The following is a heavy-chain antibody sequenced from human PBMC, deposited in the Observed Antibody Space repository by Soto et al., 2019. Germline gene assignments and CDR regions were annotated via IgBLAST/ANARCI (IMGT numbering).Heavy chain of an antibody. CDR2: ISSTTNYI. J-gene: IGHJ4*02. Sequence: SLILSCAASVFTFTRYSMNWVRQAPGKGLEWVSSISSTTNYIYYGDSMKGRFTISRDNAKNSLYLEMNSPRAEDTAVYYCARESEDLTSNFDYWGQGTLVTVSS. CDR1: VFTFTRYS. V-gene: IGHV3-21*06. CDR3: ARESEDLTSNFDY.